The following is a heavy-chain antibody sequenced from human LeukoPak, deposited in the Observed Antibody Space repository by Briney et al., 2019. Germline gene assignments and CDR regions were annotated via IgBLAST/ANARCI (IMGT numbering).Heavy chain of an antibody. CDR1: GGTFSSYA. CDR3: ARVDQQLAPYYYYYGMDV. V-gene: IGHV1-46*01. J-gene: IGHJ6*02. Sequence: ASVKVSCKASGGTFSSYAISWVRQAPGQGLEWMGIINPSGGSTSYAQKFQGRVTMTRDTSMSTVYMELSSLRSEDTAVYYCARVDQQLAPYYYYYGMDVWGQGTTVTVSS. D-gene: IGHD6-13*01. CDR2: INPSGGST.